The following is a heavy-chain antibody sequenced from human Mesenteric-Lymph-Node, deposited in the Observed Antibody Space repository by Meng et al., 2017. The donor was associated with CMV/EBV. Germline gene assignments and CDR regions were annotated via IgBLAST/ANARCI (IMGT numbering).Heavy chain of an antibody. J-gene: IGHJ4*02. CDR3: ARGPARSCIGSSCYPFDS. D-gene: IGHD2-2*01. V-gene: IGHV3-23*01. Sequence: GESLKISCAASGFTFSSYAMSWVRQAPGKGLKWISTISGSGGSTDYAASVKGRFTFSRDNSRNTLFLQMNSLRVEDTAVYYCARGPARSCIGSSCYPFDSWGQGTLVTVSS. CDR1: GFTFSSYA. CDR2: ISGSGGST.